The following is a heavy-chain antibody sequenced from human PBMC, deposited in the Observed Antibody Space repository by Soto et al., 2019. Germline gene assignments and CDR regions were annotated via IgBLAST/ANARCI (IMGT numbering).Heavy chain of an antibody. CDR2: FYYTGST. CDR3: ARLQRTVTAYYYYYDMDV. V-gene: IGHV4-59*01. CDR1: GGSISSNF. D-gene: IGHD2-21*02. Sequence: QVQLQESGPGLVKPSETLSLTCTVSGGSISSNFWSWIRQPPRKGLEWMGNFYYTGSTNYNASLKIRVTISVDTSKNQFSLKLSSVTAADTSVYYCARLQRTVTAYYYYYDMDVWGQGTTVTVSS. J-gene: IGHJ6*02.